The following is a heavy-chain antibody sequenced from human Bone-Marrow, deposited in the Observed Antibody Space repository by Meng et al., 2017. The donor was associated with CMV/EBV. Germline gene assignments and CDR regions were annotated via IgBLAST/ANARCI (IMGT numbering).Heavy chain of an antibody. D-gene: IGHD3-3*01. CDR3: TTHYDFWSDYWAWYYYYGMDV. J-gene: IGHJ6*02. Sequence: GESLKISCAASGFTFSNAWMSWVRQAPGKGLEWVGRIKSKTDGGTTDYAAPVKGRFTISRDDSKNTLYLQMNSLKTEDTAVYYCTTHYDFWSDYWAWYYYYGMDVWGQGTTVTVSS. CDR2: IKSKTDGGTT. V-gene: IGHV3-15*01. CDR1: GFTFSNAW.